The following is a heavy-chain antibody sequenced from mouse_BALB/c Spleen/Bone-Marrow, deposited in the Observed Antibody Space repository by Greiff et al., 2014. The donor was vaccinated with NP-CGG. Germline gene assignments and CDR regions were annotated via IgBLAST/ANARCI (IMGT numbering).Heavy chain of an antibody. CDR2: INPYNGGT. V-gene: IGHV1-18*01. CDR1: GYSFTGYT. CDR3: TRREGGPFDY. Sequence: RVESGASMKISCKASGYSFTGYTMNWVKQSHGKNLEWIGLINPYNGGTTYSQKFKGKATLTVDKSSSTAYMELLSLTSEDSAVYFCTRREGGPFDYWGQGTTLTVSS. J-gene: IGHJ2*01.